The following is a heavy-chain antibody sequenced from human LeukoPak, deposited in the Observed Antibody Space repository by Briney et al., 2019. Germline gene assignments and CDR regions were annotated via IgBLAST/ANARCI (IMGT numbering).Heavy chain of an antibody. CDR1: GFTFSTYA. CDR2: LSSSGATT. V-gene: IGHV3-23*01. J-gene: IGHJ4*02. Sequence: PGGSLRLSCAASGFTFSTYAMSWVRQAPGKGLEWVSGLSSSGATTYYADSVKGRFTISRDNSKNMLYLQMNSLRAEDTAVYYCATYGSGTNYRKGFDYWGQGNLVTVSS. CDR3: ATYGSGTNYRKGFDY. D-gene: IGHD3-10*01.